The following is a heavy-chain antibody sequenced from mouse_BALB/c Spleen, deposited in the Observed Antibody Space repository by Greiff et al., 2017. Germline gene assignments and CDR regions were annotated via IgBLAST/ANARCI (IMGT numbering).Heavy chain of an antibody. V-gene: IGHV4-2*02. J-gene: IGHJ4*01. Sequence: EVKLMESGGGLVQPGGSLNLSCAASGFDFSRYWMSWARQAPGKGQEWIGEINPGSSTINYTPSLKDKFIISRDNAKNTLYLQMSKVRSEDTALYYCARLGWERAMDYWGQGTSVTVSS. CDR3: ARLGWERAMDY. CDR2: INPGSSTI. CDR1: GFDFSRYW. D-gene: IGHD1-1*02.